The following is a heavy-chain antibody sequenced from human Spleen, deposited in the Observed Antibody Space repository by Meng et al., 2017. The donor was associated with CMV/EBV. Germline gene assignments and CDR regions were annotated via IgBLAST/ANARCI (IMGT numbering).Heavy chain of an antibody. CDR1: GYTFTSYG. CDR2: ISAYNGNT. Sequence: SGYTFTSYGISWVRQAPGQGLEWMRWISAYNGNTNYAQKLQGRVTMTTDTSTSTAYMELRSLRSDDTAVYYCARVVRGLRSNWFDPWGQGTLVTVSS. J-gene: IGHJ5*02. CDR3: ARVVRGLRSNWFDP. V-gene: IGHV1-18*01. D-gene: IGHD3-10*02.